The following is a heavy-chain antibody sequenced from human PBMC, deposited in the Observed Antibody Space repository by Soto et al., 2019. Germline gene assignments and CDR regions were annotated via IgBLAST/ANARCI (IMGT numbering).Heavy chain of an antibody. D-gene: IGHD3-9*01. J-gene: IGHJ4*02. V-gene: IGHV3-7*01. CDR3: ARASTYYDILTGYSYYFDY. CDR2: IKQDGSEK. Sequence: GGSLRLSCAASGFTFSSYWMSWVRQAPGKGLEWVANIKQDGSEKYYVDSVKGRFTISRDNAKNSLYLQMNSLRAEDTAVYYCARASTYYDILTGYSYYFDYWGQGTLVTVSS. CDR1: GFTFSSYW.